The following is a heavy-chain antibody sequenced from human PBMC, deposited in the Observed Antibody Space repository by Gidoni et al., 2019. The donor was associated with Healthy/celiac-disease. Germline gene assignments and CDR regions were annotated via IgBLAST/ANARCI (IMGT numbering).Heavy chain of an antibody. D-gene: IGHD1-26*01. CDR3: ARGNNKSGSYSGY. V-gene: IGHV4-34*01. J-gene: IGHJ4*02. Sequence: QVQLQQWGAGLLKPSETLALTCAVYGGSFSGYHGSWIRQPPGKGLEWLGEINHSGSTNYNPSLKSRVTISVDTSKNQFSLKLSSVTAADTAVYYCARGNNKSGSYSGYWGQGTLVTVSS. CDR2: INHSGST. CDR1: GGSFSGYH.